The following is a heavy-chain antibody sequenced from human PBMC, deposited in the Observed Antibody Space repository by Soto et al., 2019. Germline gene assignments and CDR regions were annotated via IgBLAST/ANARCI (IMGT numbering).Heavy chain of an antibody. Sequence: GGSLRLSCAASGFTFSDYYMSWIRQAPGKGLDWVSYISSSGSTIYYADSVKGRFTISRDNAKNSLYLQMNSLRAEDTAVYYCARGGLTIFGVVTRANWFDPWGQGTLVTVSS. CDR1: GFTFSDYY. CDR3: ARGGLTIFGVVTRANWFDP. V-gene: IGHV3-11*01. D-gene: IGHD3-3*01. CDR2: ISSSGSTI. J-gene: IGHJ5*02.